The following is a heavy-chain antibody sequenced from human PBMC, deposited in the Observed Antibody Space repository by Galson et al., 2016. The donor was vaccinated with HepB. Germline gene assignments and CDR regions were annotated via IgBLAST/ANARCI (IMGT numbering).Heavy chain of an antibody. CDR3: AKDWGGAVAGP. D-gene: IGHD6-19*01. CDR1: GGSISSHY. CDR2: IYYSGNA. V-gene: IGHV4-59*11. Sequence: SETLSLTCTVSGGSISSHYWSWIRQPPGKGLEWIGYIYYSGNANYNPSLKSRVTISLDTSKKHFSLKLTSVTAADTAGYYCAKDWGGAVAGPWGKGTTVTVSS. J-gene: IGHJ6*04.